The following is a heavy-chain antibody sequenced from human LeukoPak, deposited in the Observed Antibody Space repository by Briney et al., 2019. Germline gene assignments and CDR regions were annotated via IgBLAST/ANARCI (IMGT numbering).Heavy chain of an antibody. J-gene: IGHJ3*02. CDR2: IRYDGSNK. Sequence: PGGSLRLSCAASGFTFSSYGMHWVRQAPGKGLEWVAFIRYDGSNKYYADSVKGRFTISRDNSKNTLYLQMNSLRAEDTAVYYCAKEPGDGETADAFDIWGQGTMVTVSS. CDR3: AKEPGDGETADAFDI. CDR1: GFTFSSYG. V-gene: IGHV3-30*02. D-gene: IGHD4-17*01.